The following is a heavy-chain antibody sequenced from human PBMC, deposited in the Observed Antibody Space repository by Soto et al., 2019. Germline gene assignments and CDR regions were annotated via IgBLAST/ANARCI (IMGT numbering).Heavy chain of an antibody. D-gene: IGHD6-13*01. CDR2: IVVGSGNT. J-gene: IGHJ4*02. Sequence: ASVKVSCKASGFTFTSSAVQWVRQARGQRLEWIGWIVVGSGNTNYAQKFQERVTITRDMSTSTAYMELSSLRSEDTAVYYCAAMDFPEAADIPVDFWGQGTLVTVSS. CDR3: AAMDFPEAADIPVDF. CDR1: GFTFTSSA. V-gene: IGHV1-58*01.